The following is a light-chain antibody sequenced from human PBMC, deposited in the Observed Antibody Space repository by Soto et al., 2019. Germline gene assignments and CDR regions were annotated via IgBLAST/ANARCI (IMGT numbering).Light chain of an antibody. V-gene: IGLV2-14*01. CDR3: YSYRSGSAHV. CDR2: EVT. Sequence: QSALTQPASVSGSPGQSITISCTETSSDVGGYNRVSWYQQHPDKAPKLIIYEVTNRPSGISNRFSGSKSGDTASLTISGLQAEDEADYYCYSYRSGSAHVFGNGTKVTVL. CDR1: SSDVGGYNR. J-gene: IGLJ1*01.